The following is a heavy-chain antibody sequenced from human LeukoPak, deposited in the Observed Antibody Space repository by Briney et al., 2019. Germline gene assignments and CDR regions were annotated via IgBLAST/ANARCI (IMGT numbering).Heavy chain of an antibody. V-gene: IGHV4/OR15-8*01. Sequence: PSETLSLTCDVSGGSIDSTNWWNWVRQPPGKGLEWIGEIHHDGRINYNPSLKSRVTLSVDKSKNQFSLRLNSVTAADTAMYYCARSHDHLWGNYPDYWGQGTLVSVSS. CDR1: GGSIDSTNW. CDR3: ARSHDHLWGNYPDY. CDR2: IHHDGRI. D-gene: IGHD3-16*02. J-gene: IGHJ4*02.